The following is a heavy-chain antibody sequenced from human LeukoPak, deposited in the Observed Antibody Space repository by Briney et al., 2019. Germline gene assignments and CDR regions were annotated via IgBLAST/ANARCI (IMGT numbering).Heavy chain of an antibody. CDR1: GGSISSSSYY. CDR3: ARRKAAAGAFDY. CDR2: IYYSGST. V-gene: IGHV4-39*01. D-gene: IGHD6-13*01. J-gene: IGHJ4*02. Sequence: SETLSLTCTVSGGSISSSSYYWGWIRQPPGKGLERIGSIYYSGSTYYNPSLKSRVTISVDTSKNQFSLKLSSVTAADTAVYYCARRKAAAGAFDYWGQGTLVTVSS.